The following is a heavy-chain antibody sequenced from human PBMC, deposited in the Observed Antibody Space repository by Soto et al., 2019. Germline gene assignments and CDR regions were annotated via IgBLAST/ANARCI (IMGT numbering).Heavy chain of an antibody. J-gene: IGHJ6*02. CDR3: AASIFYYGMDV. V-gene: IGHV5-51*01. CDR2: IYPGDSDT. CDR1: GSTFTNYW. Sequence: GESLKISCKGSGSTFTNYWIGWVRQMPGKGLEWMGIIYPGDSDTKYNPSFQGQVTISADKSITTTYLRWTSLKASDTAIYYCAASIFYYGMDVWAQGTTVTVSS.